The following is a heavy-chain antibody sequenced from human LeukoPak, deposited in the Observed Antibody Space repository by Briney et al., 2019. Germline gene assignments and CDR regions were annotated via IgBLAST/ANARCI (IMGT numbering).Heavy chain of an antibody. CDR1: GGSMSRYY. J-gene: IGHJ5*02. Sequence: SETLSLPCTLSGGSMSRYYWSWIRQPPGKGLEWIGYIYYSGSTNYNPSLKSRVTISVDTSTNQFSLKLSSVTAADTAVYYCARGSRSVTTWHWFDPWGQGTLVTVSS. D-gene: IGHD4-17*01. V-gene: IGHV4-59*01. CDR2: IYYSGST. CDR3: ARGSRSVTTWHWFDP.